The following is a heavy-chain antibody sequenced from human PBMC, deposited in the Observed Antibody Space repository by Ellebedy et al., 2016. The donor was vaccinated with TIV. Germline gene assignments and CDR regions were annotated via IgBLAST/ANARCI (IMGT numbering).Heavy chain of an antibody. V-gene: IGHV3-66*01. CDR2: IGIDSTT. CDR3: ARETFNDVDLKLWGIFDI. J-gene: IGHJ3*02. Sequence: GGSLRLSCAASELNVSSNYMSWVRQAPGKGLEWVSVIGIDSTTYYADSVKGRFTISRDKSKNTLYIEMNSLRAEDTAVYYCARETFNDVDLKLWGIFDIWGQGTVVAVSS. D-gene: IGHD3-10*01. CDR1: ELNVSSNY.